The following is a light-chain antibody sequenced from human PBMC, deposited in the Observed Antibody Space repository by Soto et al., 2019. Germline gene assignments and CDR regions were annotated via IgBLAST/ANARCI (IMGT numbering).Light chain of an antibody. J-gene: IGLJ2*01. CDR3: QVFDGNSDLVI. V-gene: IGLV3-21*02. Sequence: VLTQPTSLSASPGASARLTCTLRSGINLGSYRIFWYQQKPGQAPVLVVYDNSDRPSGIPERFSGSNSGNTATLTISTVEAGDEADYSCQVFDGNSDLVIFGGGTKLTVL. CDR2: DNS. CDR1: NLGSYR.